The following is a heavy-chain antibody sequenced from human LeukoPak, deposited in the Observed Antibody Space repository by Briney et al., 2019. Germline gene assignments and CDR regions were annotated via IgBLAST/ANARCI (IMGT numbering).Heavy chain of an antibody. CDR2: ISYDGSNK. CDR1: GFTFSSYG. D-gene: IGHD6-13*01. J-gene: IGHJ3*02. CDR3: ASEGIAAAADI. Sequence: GGSLRLSCAASGFTFSSYGMHWVRQAPGKGLDWVAVISYDGSNKYYADSVKGRFTISRDNSKNTLYLQMNSLRAEDTAVYYCASEGIAAAADIWGQGTMVTVSS. V-gene: IGHV3-30*03.